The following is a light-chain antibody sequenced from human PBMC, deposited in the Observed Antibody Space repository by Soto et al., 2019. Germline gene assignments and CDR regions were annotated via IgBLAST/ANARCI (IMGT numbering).Light chain of an antibody. Sequence: DVQMTQSPPSLSASVGDRVTITCRASQPISIYLNWYQQKPGKAPKLLIYAASTLQSGVPSRFSGSGSGTDFTLTISSLQPEDFATYYCQQRDGIPYTFGQGTKLESK. CDR3: QQRDGIPYT. CDR1: QPISIY. J-gene: IGKJ2*01. V-gene: IGKV1-39*01. CDR2: AAS.